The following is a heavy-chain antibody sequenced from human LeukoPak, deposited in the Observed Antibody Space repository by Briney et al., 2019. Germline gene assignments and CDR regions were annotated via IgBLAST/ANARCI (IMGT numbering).Heavy chain of an antibody. J-gene: IGHJ4*02. D-gene: IGHD3-22*01. Sequence: SQTLSLTCTVSGGSISSGSYYWSWIRQPAGKGLEWIGLIYSSGSTSYNPSLKSRVTMSVDTSKKQFSLRLSSVTAADTAVYYCARTPIYYFDNSGYYNWGQGTLVTVSS. CDR3: ARTPIYYFDNSGYYN. CDR1: GGSISSGSYY. V-gene: IGHV4-61*02. CDR2: IYSSGST.